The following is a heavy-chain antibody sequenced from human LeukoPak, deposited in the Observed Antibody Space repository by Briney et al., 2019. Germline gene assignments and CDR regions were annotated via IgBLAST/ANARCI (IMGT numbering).Heavy chain of an antibody. Sequence: GGSLRLSCAASGFTFSSYWMHWVRQAPGKGLVWVSRINSDGSSTSYADSVKGRFTISRDNAKNTLYLQMNSLRVEDTAVYYCVKDGGEYNYDYWGQGTLVTVSS. D-gene: IGHD2-21*01. CDR2: INSDGSST. V-gene: IGHV3-74*01. J-gene: IGHJ4*02. CDR3: VKDGGEYNYDY. CDR1: GFTFSSYW.